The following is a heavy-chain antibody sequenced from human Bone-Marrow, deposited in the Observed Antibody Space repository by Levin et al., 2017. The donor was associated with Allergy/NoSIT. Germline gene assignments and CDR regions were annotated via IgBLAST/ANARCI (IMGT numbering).Heavy chain of an antibody. CDR3: ARAVGTYYYGSGQKNYFDY. CDR2: INPNSGGT. D-gene: IGHD3-10*01. CDR1: GYTFTGYY. Sequence: ASVKVSCKASGYTFTGYYMHWVRQAPGQGLEWMGWINPNSGGTNYAQKFQGRVTMTRDTSISTAYMELSRLRSDDTAVYYCARAVGTYYYGSGQKNYFDYWGQGTLVTVSS. V-gene: IGHV1-2*02. J-gene: IGHJ4*02.